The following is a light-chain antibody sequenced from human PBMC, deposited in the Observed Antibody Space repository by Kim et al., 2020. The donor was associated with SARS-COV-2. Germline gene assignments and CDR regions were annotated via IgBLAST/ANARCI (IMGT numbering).Light chain of an antibody. V-gene: IGLV3-21*04. CDR3: QVWDRSSDGGL. J-gene: IGLJ2*01. CDR1: NIGNKS. Sequence: APGETAKITCERNNIGNKSVHWYQHKAGKAPVLVIYYDTDRPSGIPERFSGSNSGNTATLTISRVEAGDEADYYCQVWDRSSDGGLFGGGTQLTVL. CDR2: YDT.